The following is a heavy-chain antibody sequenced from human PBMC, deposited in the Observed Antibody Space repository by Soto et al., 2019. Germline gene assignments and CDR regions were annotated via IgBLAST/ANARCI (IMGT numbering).Heavy chain of an antibody. V-gene: IGHV3-23*01. Sequence: EVQMLESGGGLVQPGGSLRLSCAASGFTFSSYALTCVRQAPGKGLEWVSSITGSGDYTRYTDSVKGRFTITRDNAKNTLFLQMKSLRADDTAIYYCGKDPNGDYFGAFDFWGHGTMVTVSS. CDR1: GFTFSSYA. D-gene: IGHD4-17*01. CDR3: GKDPNGDYFGAFDF. J-gene: IGHJ3*01. CDR2: ITGSGDYT.